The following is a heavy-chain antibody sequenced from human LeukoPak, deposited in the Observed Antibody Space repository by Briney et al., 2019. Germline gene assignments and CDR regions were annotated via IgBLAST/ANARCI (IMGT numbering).Heavy chain of an antibody. J-gene: IGHJ6*03. D-gene: IGHD3-3*01. CDR1: GFTFDDYG. Sequence: GGSLRLSCAASGFTFDDYGMSWVRQAPGKGLEWVSGINWNGGSTGYADSVKGRFTISRDNAKNSLYLQMNSLRAEDTAVYYCARDGYYDFWSGYYSHYYYYMDVWGKGTTVTVSS. CDR2: INWNGGST. V-gene: IGHV3-20*04. CDR3: ARDGYYDFWSGYYSHYYYYMDV.